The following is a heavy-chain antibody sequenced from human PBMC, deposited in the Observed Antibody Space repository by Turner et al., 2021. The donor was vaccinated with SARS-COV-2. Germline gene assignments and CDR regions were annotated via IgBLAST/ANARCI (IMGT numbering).Heavy chain of an antibody. Sequence: QVQLVQSGGGVVQHGRSLRLSCAASGFTFSSYGIHWVRQAPGKGLEWAAVISYDGSEKYYADSVKGRFTISRDNSKNTLYLQMSSLRPDDTAVYYCAKDALPAAGKLNSYFDYWGQGTLVTVSS. CDR3: AKDALPAAGKLNSYFDY. V-gene: IGHV3-30*18. J-gene: IGHJ4*02. CDR1: GFTFSSYG. CDR2: ISYDGSEK. D-gene: IGHD6-13*01.